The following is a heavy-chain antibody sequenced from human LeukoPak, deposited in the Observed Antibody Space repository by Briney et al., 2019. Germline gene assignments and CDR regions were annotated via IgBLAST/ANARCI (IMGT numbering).Heavy chain of an antibody. D-gene: IGHD6-13*01. CDR2: IYYSGST. J-gene: IGHJ6*02. Sequence: SETLSLTCTVSGGSISSGGYYWSWIRQHPGKGLEWIGYIYYSGSTYYNPSLKSRVTISVDTSKNQFSLKLSSVTAADTAVYYCARESRIADPYYYYYGMDVWGQGTTVTVSS. V-gene: IGHV4-30-4*08. CDR1: GGSISSGGYY. CDR3: ARESRIADPYYYYYGMDV.